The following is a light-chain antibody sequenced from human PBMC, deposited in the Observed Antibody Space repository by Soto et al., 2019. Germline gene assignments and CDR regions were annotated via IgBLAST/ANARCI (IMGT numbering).Light chain of an antibody. V-gene: IGLV2-23*01. J-gene: IGLJ2*01. Sequence: QSALTQPASVSGSPGQSITISCTGTNSDVGSYNLVSWYQQHPGKAPKLMIYEGSKRPSGISNRFSGSKSGNTASLTISGLQAEDEADYYCCSYAGSSTIVVFGGGTKVTVL. CDR1: NSDVGSYNL. CDR2: EGS. CDR3: CSYAGSSTIVV.